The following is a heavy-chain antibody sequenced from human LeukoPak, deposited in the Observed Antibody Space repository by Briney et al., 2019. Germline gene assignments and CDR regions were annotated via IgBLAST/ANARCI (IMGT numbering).Heavy chain of an antibody. Sequence: ASVEVSCKASGYSFTGYYMHWVRQAPGQGLEWMGWINPNSGGTNYAQKFQGRVTMTRDTSISTAYMELSRLRSDDTAVYYCARTSPTGYCSSTSRLIDYWGQGTLVTVSS. CDR2: INPNSGGT. J-gene: IGHJ4*02. CDR1: GYSFTGYY. CDR3: ARTSPTGYCSSTSRLIDY. V-gene: IGHV1-2*02. D-gene: IGHD2-2*01.